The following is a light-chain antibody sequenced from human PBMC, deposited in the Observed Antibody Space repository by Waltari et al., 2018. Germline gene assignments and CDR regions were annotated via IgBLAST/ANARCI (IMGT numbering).Light chain of an antibody. Sequence: ETVMTQSPATLSVSPGERATLSCRASESISSNLAWYQQKPGQAPRLLIYGASTRATGIPARFSGSASGTEFTLTISNLQSEDIAVYYCQQYNSWPPLTFGGGTKVEIK. CDR1: ESISSN. CDR3: QQYNSWPPLT. V-gene: IGKV3-15*01. CDR2: GAS. J-gene: IGKJ4*01.